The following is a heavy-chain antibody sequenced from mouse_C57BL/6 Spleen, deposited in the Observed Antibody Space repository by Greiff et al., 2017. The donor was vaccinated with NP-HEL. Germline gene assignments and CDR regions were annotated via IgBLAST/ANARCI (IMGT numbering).Heavy chain of an antibody. V-gene: IGHV1-50*01. CDR1: GYTFTSYW. CDR2: IAPSDSYT. D-gene: IGHD4-1*01. CDR3: ARGAGTSGYAMDY. Sequence: QVQLQQPGAELVKPGASVQLSCKASGYTFTSYWMQWVKQRPGQGLEWIGEIAPSDSYTNYNQKFKGKATLTVDTSSSTAYMQLSSLTSEDSAVYYCARGAGTSGYAMDYWGQGTSVTVSS. J-gene: IGHJ4*01.